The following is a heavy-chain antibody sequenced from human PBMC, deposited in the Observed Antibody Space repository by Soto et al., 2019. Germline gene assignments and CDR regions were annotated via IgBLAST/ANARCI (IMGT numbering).Heavy chain of an antibody. V-gene: IGHV4-31*03. CDR1: GGSISIGGYY. Sequence: SETLSLTFTVSGGSISIGGYYWSWIRKKTGKGPEWIGYIYYSGSNPSNPYLKSRVTISADTYNNQLSLKLSSVTAADTDVYYCARSIDHWGQGTLVTVSS. CDR3: ARSIDH. J-gene: IGHJ5*02. CDR2: IYYSGSN.